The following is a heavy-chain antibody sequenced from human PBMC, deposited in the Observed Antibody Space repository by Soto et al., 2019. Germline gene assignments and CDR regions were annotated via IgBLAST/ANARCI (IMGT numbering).Heavy chain of an antibody. CDR1: GYTFTSYG. J-gene: IGHJ6*02. D-gene: IGHD2-21*02. CDR2: ISAYNGNT. Sequence: QVQLVQSGAEVKKPGASVKVSCKASGYTFTSYGISWVRQAPGQGLEWMGWISAYNGNTNYAQKLQGRVTMTTDTSTSTAYMELRSLRSDDTAVYYCAREGAYCGGDCYGMYYYYGMDVWGQGTTVTVSS. V-gene: IGHV1-18*01. CDR3: AREGAYCGGDCYGMYYYYGMDV.